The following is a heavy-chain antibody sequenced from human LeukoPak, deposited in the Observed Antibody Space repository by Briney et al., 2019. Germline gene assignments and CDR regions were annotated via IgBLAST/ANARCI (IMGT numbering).Heavy chain of an antibody. J-gene: IGHJ4*02. CDR2: IYTSGST. Sequence: SETLSLTCTVSGGSISSYYWSWIRQPAGKVLEWIGRIYTSGSTNYNPSLKSRVTISVDKSKNQFSLKLSSVTAADTAVYYCARSPVVVPAAIDYWGQGTLVTVSS. D-gene: IGHD2-2*01. CDR3: ARSPVVVPAAIDY. V-gene: IGHV4-4*07. CDR1: GGSISSYY.